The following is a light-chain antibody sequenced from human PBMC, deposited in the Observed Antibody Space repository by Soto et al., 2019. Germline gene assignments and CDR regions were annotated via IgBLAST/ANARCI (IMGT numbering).Light chain of an antibody. CDR2: EVS. J-gene: IGLJ1*01. CDR1: SSDVGAYDY. Sequence: QSALTQPASVSGSPGQSITISCTGTSSDVGAYDYVSWYQQHPDKVPKLMIYEVSYRPSGVSNRFSGSKSVNTATLTISGLQAEDEADYYCSSYTTSSTRVFGTGTKVTVL. CDR3: SSYTTSSTRV. V-gene: IGLV2-14*03.